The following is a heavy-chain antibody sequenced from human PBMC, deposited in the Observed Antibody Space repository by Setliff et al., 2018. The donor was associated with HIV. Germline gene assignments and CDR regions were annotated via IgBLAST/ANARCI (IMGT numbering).Heavy chain of an antibody. D-gene: IGHD3-22*01. V-gene: IGHV4-59*08. CDR1: GGSIRGYY. CDR2: VFYTGST. Sequence: SETLSLTCTVSGGSIRGYYWSWLRQPPGKGLEWIGYVFYTGSTTYSPSLKSRLTISVDTSQHQFSLKLTSVTAADTAVYYCARQVPIPGVAVPPIDVWGQGILVTVSS. J-gene: IGHJ4*02. CDR3: ARQVPIPGVAVPPIDV.